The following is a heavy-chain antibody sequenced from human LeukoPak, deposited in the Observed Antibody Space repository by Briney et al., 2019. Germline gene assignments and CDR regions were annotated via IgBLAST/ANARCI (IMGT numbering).Heavy chain of an antibody. V-gene: IGHV4-39*07. CDR2: IYYSGST. D-gene: IGHD6-13*01. CDR3: ARDKQLVLWDY. CDR1: GGSVSSRSYY. J-gene: IGHJ4*02. Sequence: SETLSLTCTVSGGSVSSRSYYWGWIRQPPGKGLEWIGSIYYSGSTYYNPSLKSRVTISVDTSKNQFSLKLSSVTAADTAVYYCARDKQLVLWDYWGQGTLVTVSS.